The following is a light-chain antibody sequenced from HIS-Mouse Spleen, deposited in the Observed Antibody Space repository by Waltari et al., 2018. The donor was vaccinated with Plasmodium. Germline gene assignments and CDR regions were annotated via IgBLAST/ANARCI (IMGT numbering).Light chain of an antibody. CDR1: ALEKKY. CDR2: RDS. CDR3: YSAADNDRV. Sequence: SYELTQPSSVSVSPGQTARITCSGDALEKKYARWFQQKPGQAPAVVISRDSERPSWIPERFSGSSSGTTVTLTISGAHVEDEADYYCYSAADNDRVFGGGTKLTVL. J-gene: IGLJ3*02. V-gene: IGLV3-27*01.